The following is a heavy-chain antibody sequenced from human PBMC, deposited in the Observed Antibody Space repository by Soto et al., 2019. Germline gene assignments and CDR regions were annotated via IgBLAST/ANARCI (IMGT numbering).Heavy chain of an antibody. Sequence: SLRLSCAASGFPFSSYAISWVRQAPGKGLEWVSGISGSGGITYYADSVKGRFTISRDNSKNTLYLQMNSLRADDTAVYFCAKSLSASPNYFFDSWGQGTLVTVSS. CDR2: ISGSGGIT. D-gene: IGHD1-1*01. CDR1: GFPFSSYA. J-gene: IGHJ4*02. V-gene: IGHV3-23*01. CDR3: AKSLSASPNYFFDS.